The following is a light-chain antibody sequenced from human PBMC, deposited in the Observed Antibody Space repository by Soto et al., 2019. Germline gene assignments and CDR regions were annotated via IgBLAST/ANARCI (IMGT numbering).Light chain of an antibody. CDR1: QSISSS. CDR2: KAS. Sequence: DIQMTQSPSTLSASVGDRVTITCRASQSISSSLAWYQQKPGKAPKVLIYKASSLERGVPSRFSGSGSGTEFTLTISRLQPDDFATYYCQQYNSYWTFGQGTKVEIK. CDR3: QQYNSYWT. J-gene: IGKJ1*01. V-gene: IGKV1-5*03.